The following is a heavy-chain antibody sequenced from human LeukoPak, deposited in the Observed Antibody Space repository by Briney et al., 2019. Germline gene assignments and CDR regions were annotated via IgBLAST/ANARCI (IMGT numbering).Heavy chain of an antibody. CDR3: ARAGYYDSSGYFPYFDY. CDR1: GGSISSSSYS. D-gene: IGHD3-22*01. Sequence: SETLSLTCTVSGGSISSSSYSWGWIRQPPGKGLEWIGSIYYSGNTYYNPSLKSRVTISVDTSKNQFSLKLSSVTAADTAVYYCARAGYYDSSGYFPYFDYWGQGTLVTVSS. J-gene: IGHJ4*02. CDR2: IYYSGNT. V-gene: IGHV4-39*01.